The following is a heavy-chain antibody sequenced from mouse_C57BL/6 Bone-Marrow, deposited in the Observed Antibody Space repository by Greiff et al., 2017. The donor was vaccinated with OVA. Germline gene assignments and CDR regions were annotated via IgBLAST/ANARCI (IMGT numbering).Heavy chain of an antibody. V-gene: IGHV1-85*01. CDR3: ASSYYGNY. D-gene: IGHD2-10*01. J-gene: IGHJ2*01. CDR2: IYPRDGST. CDR1: GYTFTSYD. Sequence: VKLMESGPELVKPGASVKLSCKASGYTFTSYDINWVKQRPGQGLEWIGWIYPRDGSTKYNEKFKGKATLTVDTSSSTAYMELHSLTSEDSAVYFCASSYYGNYWGQGTTLTVSS.